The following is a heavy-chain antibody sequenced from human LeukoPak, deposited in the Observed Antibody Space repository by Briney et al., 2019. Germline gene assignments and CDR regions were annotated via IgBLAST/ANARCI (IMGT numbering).Heavy chain of an antibody. CDR2: ISAYNGNT. V-gene: IGHV1-18*04. Sequence: ASVKVSCKASGYTFTSYGISWVRQAPGRGLEWMGWISAYNGNTNYAQKLQGRVTMTTDTSTSTAYMELRSLRSDDTAVYYCARDRGVRYFDWLSPAYGMDVWGKGTTVTVSS. J-gene: IGHJ6*04. CDR3: ARDRGVRYFDWLSPAYGMDV. D-gene: IGHD3-9*01. CDR1: GYTFTSYG.